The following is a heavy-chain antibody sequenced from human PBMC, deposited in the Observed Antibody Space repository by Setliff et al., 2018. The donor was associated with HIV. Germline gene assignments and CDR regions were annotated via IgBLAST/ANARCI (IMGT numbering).Heavy chain of an antibody. Sequence: ASVKVSCKASGYSFTNYYIHWVRQAPGQGLEWMGVINPSSGDTLYAQNFQGRVTVTRDTSTSTVYMELSSLRSEDTAVYYCARNFGLSPSGKYYYYYGMDIWGQGTTVTVSS. V-gene: IGHV1-46*01. CDR2: INPSSGDT. CDR1: GYSFTNYY. D-gene: IGHD3-10*01. CDR3: ARNFGLSPSGKYYYYYGMDI. J-gene: IGHJ6*02.